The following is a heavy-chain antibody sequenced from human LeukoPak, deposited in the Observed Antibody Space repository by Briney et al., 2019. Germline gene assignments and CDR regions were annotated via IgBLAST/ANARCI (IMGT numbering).Heavy chain of an antibody. D-gene: IGHD3-16*01. V-gene: IGHV1-2*02. CDR1: GYTFTGYY. CDR3: ARTPPRGLIDY. Sequence: ASVKVSCKASGYTFTGYYMHWVRQAPGQGLEWMGWINPNSGGTNYAQKFQGRVTMTRDTSISTAYMELSSLTSEDTAVYYCARTPPRGLIDYWGQGTLVTVSS. J-gene: IGHJ4*02. CDR2: INPNSGGT.